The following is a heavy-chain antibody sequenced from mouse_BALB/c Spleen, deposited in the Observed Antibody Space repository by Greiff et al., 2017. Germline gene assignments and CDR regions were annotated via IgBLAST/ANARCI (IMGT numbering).Heavy chain of an antibody. CDR2: ISSGSSTI. D-gene: IGHD1-1*01. J-gene: IGHJ2*01. Sequence: EVHLVESGGGLVQPGGSRKLSCAASGFTFSSFGMHWVRQAPEKGLEWVAYISSGSSTIYYADTVKGRFTISRDNPKNTLFLQMTSLRSEDTAMYYCARGTNNVYGDYWGQGTTLTVSS. CDR1: GFTFSSFG. CDR3: ARGTNNVYGDY. V-gene: IGHV5-17*02.